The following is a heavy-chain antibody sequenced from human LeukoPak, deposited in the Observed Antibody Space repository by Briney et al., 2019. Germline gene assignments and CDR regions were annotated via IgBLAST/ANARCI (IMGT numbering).Heavy chain of an antibody. J-gene: IGHJ4*02. CDR3: ARDEDYVWGSYRLDY. Sequence: GGSLRLSCAASGFTFSSYSMNWVRQAPGKGLEWVSSISSSSSYIYYADSVKGRFTISRDNAKSSLYLQMNSLRAEDTAVYYCARDEDYVWGSYRLDYWGQGTLVTVSS. V-gene: IGHV3-21*01. CDR1: GFTFSSYS. CDR2: ISSSSSYI. D-gene: IGHD3-16*02.